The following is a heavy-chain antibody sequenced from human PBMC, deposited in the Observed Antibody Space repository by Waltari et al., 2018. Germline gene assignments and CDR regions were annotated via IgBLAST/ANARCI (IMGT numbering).Heavy chain of an antibody. CDR3: ATAPDAFQIVN. D-gene: IGHD2-2*01. CDR1: GYTFTGYY. CDR2: NNPYSGGT. J-gene: IGHJ4*02. Sequence: QVQLVQSGAEVKKPGASVKVSCKTSGYTFTGYYMYWVRQAHGEGLEGMGWNNPYSGGTDNAQKFQGWVTHARNTTVSTAYMELNRLISDDSAMYYCATAPDAFQIVNWGQGTLVTVSS. V-gene: IGHV1-2*04.